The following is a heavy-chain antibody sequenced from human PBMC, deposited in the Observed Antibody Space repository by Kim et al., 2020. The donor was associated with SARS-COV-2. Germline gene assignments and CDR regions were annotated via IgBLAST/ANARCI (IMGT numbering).Heavy chain of an antibody. CDR3: ARPSFQEPDIVVVPAAPMDV. D-gene: IGHD2-2*01. Sequence: ASVKVSCKASGYTFTGYYMHWVRQAPGQGLEWMGWINPNSGGTNYAQKFQGRVTMTRDTSISTAYMELSRLRSDDTAVYYCARPSFQEPDIVVVPAAPMDVWGQGTTVTVSS. CDR2: INPNSGGT. J-gene: IGHJ6*02. CDR1: GYTFTGYY. V-gene: IGHV1-2*02.